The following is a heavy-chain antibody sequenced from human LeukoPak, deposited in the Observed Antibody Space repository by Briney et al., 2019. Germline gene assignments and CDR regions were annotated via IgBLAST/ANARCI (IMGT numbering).Heavy chain of an antibody. Sequence: ASVKVSCKVSGYTLTELSMHWVRQAPGKGLEWMGWINAGNGNTKYSQEFQGRVTITRDTSASTAYMELSSLRFEDMAVYYCASSGSSGWPETFDYWGQGTLVTVSS. J-gene: IGHJ4*02. CDR3: ASSGSSGWPETFDY. V-gene: IGHV1-3*03. D-gene: IGHD6-19*01. CDR2: INAGNGNT. CDR1: GYTLTELS.